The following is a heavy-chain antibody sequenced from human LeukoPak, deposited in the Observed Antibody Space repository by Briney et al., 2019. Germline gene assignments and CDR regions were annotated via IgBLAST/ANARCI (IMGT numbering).Heavy chain of an antibody. CDR3: ARVSSSWDYFDY. CDR1: RYSFTSYW. J-gene: IGHJ4*02. Sequence: GESLKISCKGSRYSFTSYWIGWVRQMPRKRLECMRIIYPCDSDTRYSPSFQGQVTISADKSISTAYLQWSSLKASDTAMYYCARVSSSWDYFDYWGQGTLVTVSS. V-gene: IGHV5-51*01. D-gene: IGHD6-13*01. CDR2: IYPCDSDT.